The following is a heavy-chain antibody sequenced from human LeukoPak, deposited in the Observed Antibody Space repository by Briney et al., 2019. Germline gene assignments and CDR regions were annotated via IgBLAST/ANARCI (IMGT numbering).Heavy chain of an antibody. D-gene: IGHD3-22*01. V-gene: IGHV4-39*01. J-gene: IGHJ3*02. CDR1: GGSISSSSYC. Sequence: PSETLSLTCTVSGGSISSSSYCWGWIRQPPGKGLEWIGSIYYSGSTYYNPSLKSRVTISVDTSKNQFSLKLSSVTAADTAVYYCARSDTYDSSGYEAFDIWGQGTMVTVSS. CDR2: IYYSGST. CDR3: ARSDTYDSSGYEAFDI.